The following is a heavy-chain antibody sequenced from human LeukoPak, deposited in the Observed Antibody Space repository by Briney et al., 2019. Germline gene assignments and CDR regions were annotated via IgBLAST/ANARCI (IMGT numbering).Heavy chain of an antibody. CDR2: LNPDSGGT. J-gene: IGHJ2*01. D-gene: IGHD3-9*01. CDR3: ARQGLTDWYFDL. V-gene: IGHV1-2*02. Sequence: GASVKVSCKASGYTFTGYYIHWVRQAPGQGLEWMGWLNPDSGGTNYAQNFQGRVTMTRDTSITTAYMELSRLTSDDTALYFCARQGLTDWYFDLWGRGTLITVSS. CDR1: GYTFTGYY.